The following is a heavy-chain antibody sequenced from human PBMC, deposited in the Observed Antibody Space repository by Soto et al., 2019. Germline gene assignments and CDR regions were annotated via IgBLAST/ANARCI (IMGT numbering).Heavy chain of an antibody. CDR3: AKGWGNYGLDV. CDR2: VTGSGDST. V-gene: IGHV3-23*01. CDR1: GFTFSKYA. J-gene: IGHJ6*02. D-gene: IGHD7-27*01. Sequence: PGGSLRLSXAASGFTFSKYAMSWVRQAPGKGLDWVAAVTGSGDSTYYADSVKGRFTISRDNSKNALYLQMNSLRAEDTAIYYCAKGWGNYGLDVWGQGTTVTVSS.